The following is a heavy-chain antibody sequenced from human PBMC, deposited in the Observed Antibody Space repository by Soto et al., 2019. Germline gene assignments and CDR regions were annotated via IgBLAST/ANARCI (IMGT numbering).Heavy chain of an antibody. CDR2: ISSGGQGI. CDR1: GFTFSDYY. J-gene: IGHJ6*02. CDR3: KWYYGMGD. Sequence: QLQLVESGGGLVQPGGSLRLSCAASGFTFSDYYMSWIRQAPGKGLEWLSSISSGGQGIYYADSLKGQFTISRDNAKNTRYLQMNTCARVGLSQYVNKWYYGMGDWGQGTTVTV. D-gene: IGHD1-26*01. V-gene: IGHV3-11*01.